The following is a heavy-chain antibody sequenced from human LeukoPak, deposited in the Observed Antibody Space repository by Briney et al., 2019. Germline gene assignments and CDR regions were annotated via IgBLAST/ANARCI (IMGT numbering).Heavy chain of an antibody. CDR2: ISGSGGST. CDR1: GFTFSSYA. D-gene: IGHD3-22*01. J-gene: IGHJ4*02. V-gene: IGHV3-23*01. CDR3: ARKGDSSGYSDY. Sequence: TGGSLRLSCAASGFTFSSYAMSWVRQAPGKGLEWVSAISGSGGSTYYADSVKGRFTISRDNSKNTLYLQMNSLRAEDTAVYYCARKGDSSGYSDYWGQGTLVTVSS.